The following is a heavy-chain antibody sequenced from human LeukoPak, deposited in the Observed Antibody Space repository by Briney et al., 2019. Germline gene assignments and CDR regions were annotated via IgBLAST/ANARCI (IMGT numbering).Heavy chain of an antibody. CDR2: IIPIFGTA. D-gene: IGHD4-17*01. CDR3: ARGLTTVTEKNWFDP. J-gene: IGHJ5*02. V-gene: IGHV1-69*06. CDR1: GGTFSSYA. Sequence: ASVKVSCKASGGTFSSYAISWVRQAPGQGLEWMGGIIPIFGTANYAQKFQGRVTITADKSTSTAYMELRSLRSDDTAVYYCARGLTTVTEKNWFDPWGQGTLVTVSS.